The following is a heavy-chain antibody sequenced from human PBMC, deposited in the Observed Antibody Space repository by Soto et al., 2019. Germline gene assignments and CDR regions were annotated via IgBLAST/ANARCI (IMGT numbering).Heavy chain of an antibody. D-gene: IGHD2-2*02. J-gene: IGHJ6*02. Sequence: ASVKVSCKASGYTFTGYYMHWVRQAPGQGLEWMGWINPNSGGTNYAQKFQGRVTMTRDTSISTAYMELSRLRSDDTAVYYCAGECSSTSCYTPYYHYGMDVWGQGTTVTVSS. V-gene: IGHV1-2*02. CDR1: GYTFTGYY. CDR3: AGECSSTSCYTPYYHYGMDV. CDR2: INPNSGGT.